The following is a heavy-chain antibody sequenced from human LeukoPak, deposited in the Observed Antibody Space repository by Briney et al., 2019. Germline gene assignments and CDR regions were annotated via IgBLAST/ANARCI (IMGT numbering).Heavy chain of an antibody. Sequence: GGSLRLSCAASGFTFPNFAMTWVRRAPGRGLEWVSGISWNSGSIGYADSVKGRFTISRDNAENSLYLQMNSLRAEDTALYYCAKGDAYNSGFDYWGQGTLVTVSS. CDR3: AKGDAYNSGFDY. D-gene: IGHD6-19*01. J-gene: IGHJ4*02. CDR2: ISWNSGSI. CDR1: GFTFPNFA. V-gene: IGHV3-9*01.